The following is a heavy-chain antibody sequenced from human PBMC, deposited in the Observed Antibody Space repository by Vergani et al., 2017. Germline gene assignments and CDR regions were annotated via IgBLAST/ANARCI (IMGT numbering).Heavy chain of an antibody. J-gene: IGHJ4*02. Sequence: VQVVQSGAEVKKSGASVKVSCKTSGYTFSNYYMHWVRPAPGQGLEWMGIINPSGGHTNYAQKFQGRVTMTRDTSPSTVYMELSSLRSEDTAIYYCARGDDGILTGYRYWGQGTLVTVSA. CDR1: GYTFSNYY. V-gene: IGHV1-46*01. CDR2: INPSGGHT. CDR3: ARGDDGILTGYRY. D-gene: IGHD3-9*01.